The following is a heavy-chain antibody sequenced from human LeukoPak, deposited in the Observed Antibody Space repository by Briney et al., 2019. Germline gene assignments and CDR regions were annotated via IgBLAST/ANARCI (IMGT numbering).Heavy chain of an antibody. CDR3: ARPLMYYYGSETYFWFDP. CDR2: IKQDGSEK. J-gene: IGHJ5*02. Sequence: PGGSLRLSCEASAFTFNNYWMSWVRQAPGKGLEWVANIKQDGSEKYYVDSVKGRFTISRDNAKNSLYLQMNSLRAEDTAVYYCARPLMYYYGSETYFWFDPWGQGTLVTVSS. D-gene: IGHD3-10*01. CDR1: AFTFNNYW. V-gene: IGHV3-7*01.